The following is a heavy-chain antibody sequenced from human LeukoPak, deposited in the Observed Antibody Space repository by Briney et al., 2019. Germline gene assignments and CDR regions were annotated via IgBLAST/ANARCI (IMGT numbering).Heavy chain of an antibody. J-gene: IGHJ6*03. CDR1: GGTFSSYA. D-gene: IGHD2-2*01. CDR2: FIPILGTA. V-gene: IGHV1-69*11. CDR3: ACGRYCSSTSCYFEGYYYYMDV. Sequence: SVKASCKASGGTFSSYAISWVRQAPGHGLEWMGRFIPILGTANYAQKFQGRVTITTDESTSTAYMELSSLRSEDTAVYYCACGRYCSSTSCYFEGYYYYMDVWGKGTTVTVSS.